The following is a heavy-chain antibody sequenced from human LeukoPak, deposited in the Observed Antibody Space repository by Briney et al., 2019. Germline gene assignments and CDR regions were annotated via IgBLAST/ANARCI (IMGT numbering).Heavy chain of an antibody. Sequence: GSLRLSCAASGFTFSSYSMNWIRQPPGKGLEWIGSIYYSGSTYYNPSLKSRVTISVDTSKNQFSLKLSSVTAADTAVYYCARHVGSSWENDYWGQGTLVTVSS. J-gene: IGHJ4*02. CDR2: IYYSGST. CDR1: GFTFSSYS. V-gene: IGHV4-39*01. CDR3: ARHVGSSWENDY. D-gene: IGHD6-13*01.